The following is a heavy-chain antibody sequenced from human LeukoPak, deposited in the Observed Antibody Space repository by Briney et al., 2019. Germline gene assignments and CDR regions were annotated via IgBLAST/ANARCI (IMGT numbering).Heavy chain of an antibody. CDR3: ARGVAVAKYYYYYMDV. D-gene: IGHD6-19*01. V-gene: IGHV4-39*07. CDR1: GGSISSSSYY. J-gene: IGHJ6*03. CDR2: IYYSGST. Sequence: SETLSLTCTVSGGSISSSSYYWGWIRQPPGKGLEWIGSIYYSGSTYYNPSLKSRVTISVDTSKNQFSLKLSSVTAADTAVYYCARGVAVAKYYYYYMDVWGKGTTVTVSS.